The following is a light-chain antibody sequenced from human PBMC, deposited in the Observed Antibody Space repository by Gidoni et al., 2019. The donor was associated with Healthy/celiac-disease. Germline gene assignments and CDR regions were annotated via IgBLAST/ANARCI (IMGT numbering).Light chain of an antibody. V-gene: IGLV2-14*01. Sequence: SALNQPASVSGSPGQSITISCTGTSSDVGGYNYVSWNQQHPGKAPKLMIYEVSNRPSGVPDRFSGSKSGNTASLTISGLQAEDEADYYCSSYTSSSTPYVFGTGTKVTVL. CDR1: SSDVGGYNY. J-gene: IGLJ1*01. CDR3: SSYTSSSTPYV. CDR2: EVS.